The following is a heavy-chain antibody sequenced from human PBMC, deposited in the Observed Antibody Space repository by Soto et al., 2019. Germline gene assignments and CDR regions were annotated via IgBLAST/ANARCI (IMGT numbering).Heavy chain of an antibody. D-gene: IGHD3-3*01. CDR1: GFTVSSNY. CDR2: IYSGGST. V-gene: IGHV3-53*01. J-gene: IGHJ4*02. Sequence: HPGGSLRLSCAASGFTVSSNYMSWARLAPGKGLEWVSVIYSGGSTYYADSVKGRFTISRDNSKNTLYLQIDTLRAHDPSVCYCAKVAKSGVVIEYFHSWGKGSLVTVSS. CDR3: AKVAKSGVVIEYFHS.